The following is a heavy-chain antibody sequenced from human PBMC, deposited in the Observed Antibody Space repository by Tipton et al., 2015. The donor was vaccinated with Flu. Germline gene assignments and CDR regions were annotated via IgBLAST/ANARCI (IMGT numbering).Heavy chain of an antibody. Sequence: TLSLTCTVSGDSISNYYLDWIRQPAGKGLQWIGRIYTSGSTDYNPSLTARVTMSVDTSRNQFSLRLSSVAAADSAVYFCAREAAPTPGAWYQYESWGQGKLVTVSS. V-gene: IGHV4-4*07. CDR3: AREAAPTPGAWYQYES. D-gene: IGHD2-15*01. J-gene: IGHJ5*02. CDR2: IYTSGST. CDR1: GDSISNYY.